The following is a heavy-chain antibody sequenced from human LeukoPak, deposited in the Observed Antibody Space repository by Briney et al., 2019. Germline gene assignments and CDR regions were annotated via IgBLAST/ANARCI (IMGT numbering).Heavy chain of an antibody. Sequence: GGSLRLSCAVSGFTFSSYSMNWVRQAPGKGLEWVSYISSSSSTIYYADSVKGRFTISRDNAKNSLYLQMNSLRAEDTAVYYCARDEFSYGYYVDYWGQGTLVTVSS. D-gene: IGHD5-18*01. CDR3: ARDEFSYGYYVDY. CDR2: ISSSSSTI. V-gene: IGHV3-48*01. CDR1: GFTFSSYS. J-gene: IGHJ4*02.